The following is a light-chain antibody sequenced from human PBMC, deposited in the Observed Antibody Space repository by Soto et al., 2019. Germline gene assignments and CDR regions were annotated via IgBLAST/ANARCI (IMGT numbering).Light chain of an antibody. J-gene: IGKJ3*01. CDR3: QQYDNPLFT. CDR2: DAS. CDR1: QDISNY. V-gene: IGKV1-33*01. Sequence: DIQMTQSPSSLSASVGDRVTITCQASQDISNYLNWYQQKPGKAPKLLIYDASNLETWVPSRFSGSGSGIDFTFTISSLQPEDIATYYCQQYDNPLFTFGPGTKVDIK.